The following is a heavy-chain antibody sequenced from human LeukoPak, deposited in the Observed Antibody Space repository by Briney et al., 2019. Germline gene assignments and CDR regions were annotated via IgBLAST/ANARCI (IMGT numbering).Heavy chain of an antibody. CDR3: ARHGSGSYLLTFDY. V-gene: IGHV3-7*01. D-gene: IGHD3-10*01. J-gene: IGHJ4*02. Sequence: GGSLRPSCAASGFTFSSYWMSWVRQAPGKGLEWVANIKQDGSEKYYVDSVKGRFTISRDNAKNSLYLQMNSLRAEDTAVYYCARHGSGSYLLTFDYWGQGTLVTVSS. CDR2: IKQDGSEK. CDR1: GFTFSSYW.